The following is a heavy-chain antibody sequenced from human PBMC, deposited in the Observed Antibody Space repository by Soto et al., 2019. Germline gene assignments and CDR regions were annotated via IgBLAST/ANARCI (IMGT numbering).Heavy chain of an antibody. CDR3: ARVPDGRLNWFDP. Sequence: TLSLTCGVSGGSISSNLYSWSWIRQPRGNGLEWIGDIHHSESTHYNPSLESRVTISVDRSRNQFSLRLTSVTAADTAVYYCARVPDGRLNWFDPWGPGILVTVSS. J-gene: IGHJ5*02. CDR2: IHHSEST. CDR1: GGSISSNLYS. D-gene: IGHD1-26*01. V-gene: IGHV4-30-2*01.